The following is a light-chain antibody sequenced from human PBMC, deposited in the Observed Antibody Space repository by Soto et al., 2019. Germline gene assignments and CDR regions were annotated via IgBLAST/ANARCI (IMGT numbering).Light chain of an antibody. J-gene: IGKJ4*01. CDR2: GAS. CDR1: QSVSSSY. CDR3: RQYGSSPLT. Sequence: EIVLTQSPGTLSLSPGERATLSCRASQSVSSSYLAWYQQKPGQAPRLLIYGASSRATGIPDRFSGSGSGTDFTLTSSRLEPEDFAGYYCRQYGSSPLTFGGGTKVEIK. V-gene: IGKV3-20*01.